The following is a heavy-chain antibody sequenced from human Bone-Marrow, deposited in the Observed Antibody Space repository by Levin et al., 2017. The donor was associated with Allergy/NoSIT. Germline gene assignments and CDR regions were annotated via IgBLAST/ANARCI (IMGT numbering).Heavy chain of an antibody. J-gene: IGHJ4*02. D-gene: IGHD3-3*01. CDR2: INPNSGDT. CDR3: ARDAQKFGALTIDN. Sequence: GESLKISCKASGYTFTGYHVHWVRQAPGQGLEWMGRINPNSGDTNYAQRFRGRVAVTRDTSINTAYMELSRLTYDDTAVYFCARDAQKFGALTIDNWGQGTPVTVSS. CDR1: GYTFTGYH. V-gene: IGHV1-2*06.